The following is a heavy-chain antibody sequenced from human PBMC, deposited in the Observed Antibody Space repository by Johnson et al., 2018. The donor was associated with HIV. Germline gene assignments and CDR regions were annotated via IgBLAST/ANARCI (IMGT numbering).Heavy chain of an antibody. Sequence: QVQLVESGGGVVQPGRSLRLSCAASGFTFSSYGMHWVRQAPGKGLEWVAVISYDGSNKYYADSVKGLFTISRDNSKNTLYLQMNSLRAEDTALYYCARACRDGYTCDAFDIWGQGTMVTVSS. V-gene: IGHV3-30*03. CDR1: GFTFSSYG. J-gene: IGHJ3*02. CDR3: ARACRDGYTCDAFDI. CDR2: ISYDGSNK. D-gene: IGHD5-24*01.